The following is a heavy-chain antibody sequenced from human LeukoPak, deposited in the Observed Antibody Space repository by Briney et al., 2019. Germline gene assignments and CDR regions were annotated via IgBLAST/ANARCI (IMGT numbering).Heavy chain of an antibody. CDR2: IHYSGNT. Sequence: KPSETLSLTCTVSGGSISSYYWSWMRQPPGKGLEWIGYIHYSGNTNYNPSLKSRVTISLGTSRTQFSLKLTSVTAADTAVYYCASSEWNYARWGQGMLVTVSS. J-gene: IGHJ4*02. CDR1: GGSISSYY. V-gene: IGHV4-59*08. CDR3: ASSEWNYAR. D-gene: IGHD1-7*01.